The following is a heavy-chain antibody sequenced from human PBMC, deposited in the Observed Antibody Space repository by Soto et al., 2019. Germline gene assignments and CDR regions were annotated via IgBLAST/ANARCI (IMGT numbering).Heavy chain of an antibody. Sequence: EVQLVESGGGLVQPGGSLRLSCEASGFTFRNYDMHWVRQGTGKGLEWVSGISAAGDPDYADSVEGRFTISRENAQNSLFPQMNRPRVGDPAVFLLGRTDRDFYGLEVWGQGTKGIVSS. D-gene: IGHD2-8*02. V-gene: IGHV3-13*05. CDR2: ISAAGDP. CDR1: GFTFRNYD. J-gene: IGHJ6*02. CDR3: GRTDRDFYGLEV.